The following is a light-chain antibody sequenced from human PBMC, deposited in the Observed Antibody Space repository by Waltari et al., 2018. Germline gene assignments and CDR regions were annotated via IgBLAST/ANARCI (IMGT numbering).Light chain of an antibody. CDR3: QKYSSAPPT. CDR2: DAS. J-gene: IGKJ1*01. Sequence: DIQMTQSPSSLSASVGDRVTITCRASQGIRNSLAWYQQKPGRVPQLLIYDASTLQSGVPSRFSGSGSGTDFTLTIRSLQPEDVATYFCQKYSSAPPTFGQGTKVEIK. CDR1: QGIRNS. V-gene: IGKV1-27*01.